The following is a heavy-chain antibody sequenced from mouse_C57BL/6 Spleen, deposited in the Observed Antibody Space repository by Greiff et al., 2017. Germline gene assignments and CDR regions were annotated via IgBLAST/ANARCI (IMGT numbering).Heavy chain of an antibody. J-gene: IGHJ2*01. Sequence: QVQLQQSGPELVKPGASVKISCKASGYAFSSSWMNWLKQRPGKGLEWIGRIYPGDGDTNYNGKFKGKATLTADKSSSTAYMQLSSLTSEDSAVYFCARNDYEGYWGQGTTLTVSS. D-gene: IGHD2-4*01. CDR1: GYAFSSSW. CDR2: IYPGDGDT. V-gene: IGHV1-82*01. CDR3: ARNDYEGY.